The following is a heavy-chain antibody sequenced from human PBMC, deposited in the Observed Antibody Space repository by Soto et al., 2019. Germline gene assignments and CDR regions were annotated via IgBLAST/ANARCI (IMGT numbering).Heavy chain of an antibody. CDR2: IYYSGST. J-gene: IGHJ3*02. D-gene: IGHD3-3*01. CDR3: ASISTNVLRFLEWLSRNDAFDI. CDR1: GVSISSSSYY. V-gene: IGHV4-39*01. Sequence: SETLSLTCTFSGVSISSSSYYWGWIRQPPGKGLEWIGSIYYSGSTYYNPSLKSRVTISVDTSKNQFSLKLSSVTAADTAVYYCASISTNVLRFLEWLSRNDAFDIWGQGTMVTVSS.